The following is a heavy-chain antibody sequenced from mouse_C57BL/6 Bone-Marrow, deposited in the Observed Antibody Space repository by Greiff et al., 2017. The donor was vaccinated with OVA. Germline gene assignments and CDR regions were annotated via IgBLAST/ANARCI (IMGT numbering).Heavy chain of an antibody. D-gene: IGHD1-1*01. CDR1: GYTFTSYW. CDR3: ARVYYGSSYWYFDV. J-gene: IGHJ1*03. V-gene: IGHV1-55*01. CDR2: IYPGSGST. Sequence: QVQLQQPGAELVKPGASVKMSCKASGYTFTSYWITWVKQRPGQGLEWIGDIYPGSGSTNYNETFKSKATLTVDTSSSTAYMQLSSLTSEDSAVYCCARVYYGSSYWYFDVWGTGATVTVSS.